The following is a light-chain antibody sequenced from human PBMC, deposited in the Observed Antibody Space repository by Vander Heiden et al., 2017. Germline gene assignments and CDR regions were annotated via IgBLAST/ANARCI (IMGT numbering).Light chain of an antibody. J-gene: IGKJ3*01. V-gene: IGKV4-1*01. Sequence: DIVMTQSPDSLAVSLGERATINCKSSQSVLYSSNNKNYLAWYQQKPGQPPKLLIYWASTRESGVPDRFSGSGYGTDFTLTISSRQAEDVAVYYCQQNDCTLPLTFGPGTKVDIK. CDR3: QQNDCTLPLT. CDR2: WAS. CDR1: QSVLYSSNNKNY.